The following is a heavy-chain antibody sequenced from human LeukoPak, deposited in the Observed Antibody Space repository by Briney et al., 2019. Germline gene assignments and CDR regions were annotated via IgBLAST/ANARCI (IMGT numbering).Heavy chain of an antibody. CDR2: IYYSGTT. J-gene: IGHJ6*03. CDR1: GGSISKYY. V-gene: IGHV4-59*01. CDR3: ARTTEGGYTYDYFYYYYMDV. D-gene: IGHD5-18*01. Sequence: SETLSLTCTVSGGSISKYYWNWIRQPPGKGLEWIGYIYYSGTTNYNPSLKSLVSMSVDTSKNQFSLKLSSVTAADTAVYYCARTTEGGYTYDYFYYYYMDVWGKGTTVTISS.